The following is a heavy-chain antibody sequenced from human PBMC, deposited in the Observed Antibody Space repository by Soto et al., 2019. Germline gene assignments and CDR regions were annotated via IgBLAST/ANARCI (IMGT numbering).Heavy chain of an antibody. Sequence: SETLSLTCTVSGGSISSGDYYWSWIRQPPGKGLEWIGYIYYSGSTYYNPSLKSRITISVDTSKNHFSLKLSSVTAADTAVYYCARVNIVVVTAITYYFDYWGQGTLVTVSS. CDR1: GGSISSGDYY. CDR2: IYYSGST. V-gene: IGHV4-30-4*02. CDR3: ARVNIVVVTAITYYFDY. J-gene: IGHJ4*02. D-gene: IGHD2-21*02.